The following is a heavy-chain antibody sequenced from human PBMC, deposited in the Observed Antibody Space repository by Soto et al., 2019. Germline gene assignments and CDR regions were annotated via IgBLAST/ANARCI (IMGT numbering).Heavy chain of an antibody. CDR3: VRGMNPLF. CDR1: GFTLRTYT. V-gene: IGHV3-21*06. Sequence: GSLRLSCAASGFTLRTYTMNWVRQAPGKGLEWVSSISISSSDRYYADSVRGRFTISRDNAKNALYLQMNSLRADDTAVYFCVRGMNPLFGGQGTLVTVSS. J-gene: IGHJ4*01. CDR2: ISISSSDR.